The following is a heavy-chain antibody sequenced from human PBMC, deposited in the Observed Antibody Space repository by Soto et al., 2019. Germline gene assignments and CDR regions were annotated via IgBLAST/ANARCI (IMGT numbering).Heavy chain of an antibody. V-gene: IGHV3-23*01. D-gene: IGHD3-22*01. CDR2: INGTGDET. CDR1: GFTFKNYA. CDR3: AKDYLDSSAMFDY. Sequence: GRTLRLSCGASGFTFKNYAMSWVRQAPGKRLEWVSGINGTGDETWSADSVKGRFIISRDNSKNTLYLQKNSLRAEDTAVYYFAKDYLDSSAMFDYWSQGTLVTFSS. J-gene: IGHJ4*02.